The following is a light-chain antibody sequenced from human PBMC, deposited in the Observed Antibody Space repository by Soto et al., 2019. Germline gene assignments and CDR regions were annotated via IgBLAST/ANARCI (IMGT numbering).Light chain of an antibody. CDR1: ISNIGTNY. CDR2: RDN. Sequence: QSVLTQPPSVSGTPGQRVTISCSGGISNIGTNYVHWFQQLPGTAPKVLSNRDNQRPSGVHDRFSGSKSGTSASLAISGLRSEDEAEYYCAAWDDTVRSYVFGTGTKLTVL. V-gene: IGLV1-47*01. J-gene: IGLJ1*01. CDR3: AAWDDTVRSYV.